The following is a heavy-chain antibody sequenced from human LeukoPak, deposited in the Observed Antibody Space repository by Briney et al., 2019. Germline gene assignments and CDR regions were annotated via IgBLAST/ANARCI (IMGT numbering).Heavy chain of an antibody. J-gene: IGHJ4*02. CDR2: INHSGST. CDR1: GGSFSGYY. D-gene: IGHD4-17*01. Sequence: SETLSLTCAVYGGSFSGYYWSWIRQPPGKGLEWIGEINHSGSTNYNPSLKSRLTISVDTSRNQFSLKLSSVTAADTAVYYCARLQDHGFFDYWGQGTLVTVSS. V-gene: IGHV4-34*01. CDR3: ARLQDHGFFDY.